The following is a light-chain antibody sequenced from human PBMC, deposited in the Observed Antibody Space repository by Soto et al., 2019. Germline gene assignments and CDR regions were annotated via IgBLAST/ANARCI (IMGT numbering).Light chain of an antibody. J-gene: IGKJ2*02. V-gene: IGKV3-20*01. CDR2: GAS. Sequence: EIVLTQSPGTLSLSPGERATLSCRASQSVSSSYLAWYQQKPGQAPRLLIYGASSRATGIPDRFSGSGSGTDFTVSISTLEAEDFAVYYCQQYCFSPPCTFGQRTMLDIK. CDR3: QQYCFSPPCT. CDR1: QSVSSSY.